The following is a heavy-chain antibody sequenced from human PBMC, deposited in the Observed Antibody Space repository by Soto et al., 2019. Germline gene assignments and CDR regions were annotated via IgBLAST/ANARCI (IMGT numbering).Heavy chain of an antibody. CDR1: GFTFSSYV. CDR3: ATMGYIYGSGY. V-gene: IGHV3-23*01. CDR2: ISGSGAYT. Sequence: GGSLRLSCEASGFTFSSYVMSWVCQAPGRGREWVSAISGSGAYTYYADSVKGGFTISRDNSKNTVYLQMNSLRAEDTAIYYCATMGYIYGSGYRGQGTLVTAPQ. D-gene: IGHD5-18*01. J-gene: IGHJ4*02.